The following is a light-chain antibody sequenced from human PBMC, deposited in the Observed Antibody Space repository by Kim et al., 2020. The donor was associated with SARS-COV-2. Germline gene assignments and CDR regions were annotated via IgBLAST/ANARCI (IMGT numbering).Light chain of an antibody. CDR1: QDIRID. J-gene: IGKJ1*01. V-gene: IGKV1-6*01. Sequence: ASVGDSVSITCRTSQDIRIDLAWYQHKPGRAPKLLIYAASDLQSGVPARFSGSGSGTDFTLTISGLQPEDSATYYCLQDYNYPWTFGQGTKVDIK. CDR2: AAS. CDR3: LQDYNYPWT.